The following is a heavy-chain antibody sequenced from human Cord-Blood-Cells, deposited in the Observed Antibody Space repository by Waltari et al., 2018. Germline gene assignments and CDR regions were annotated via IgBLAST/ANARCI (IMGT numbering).Heavy chain of an antibody. J-gene: IGHJ4*02. CDR3: ARPGTTGTTGFDY. CDR2: IYYSGST. Sequence: QLQLQESGPGLVKPSETLSLTCTVSGGSISSSSYYWGWLRQPPGKGLEWIGSIYYSGSTYYNPSLKSRVTISVDTSKNQFSLKLSSVTAADTAVYYCARPGTTGTTGFDYWGQGTLVTVSS. V-gene: IGHV4-39*07. CDR1: GGSISSSSYY. D-gene: IGHD1-1*01.